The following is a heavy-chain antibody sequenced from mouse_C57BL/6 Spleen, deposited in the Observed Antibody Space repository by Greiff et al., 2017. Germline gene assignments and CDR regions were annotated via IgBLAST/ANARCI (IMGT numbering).Heavy chain of an antibody. V-gene: IGHV1-81*01. CDR3: ARSNYGSSPPFAY. CDR1: GYTFTSYG. J-gene: IGHJ3*01. Sequence: VQLQQSGAELARPGASVKLSCKASGYTFTSYGISWVKQRTGQGLEWIGELFPRSGKTYSNETFTCKATLTADKSSSTAYMELRSLTSEDSAVYFCARSNYGSSPPFAYWGQGTLVTVSA. CDR2: LFPRSGKT. D-gene: IGHD1-1*01.